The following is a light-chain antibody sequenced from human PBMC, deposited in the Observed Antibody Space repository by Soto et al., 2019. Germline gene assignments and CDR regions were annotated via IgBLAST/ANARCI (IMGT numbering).Light chain of an antibody. V-gene: IGLV2-14*01. CDR3: SSYTSDSSDV. Sequence: QSALTQPASVSGSPGQSITIPCTGTSSDVGLYDYVSWYQQHPGKAPRLMIYAVSNRPSGVSNRFSASKSGNTASLFISGLQAEDEADYYCSSYTSDSSDVFGSGTKVTAL. J-gene: IGLJ1*01. CDR1: SSDVGLYDY. CDR2: AVS.